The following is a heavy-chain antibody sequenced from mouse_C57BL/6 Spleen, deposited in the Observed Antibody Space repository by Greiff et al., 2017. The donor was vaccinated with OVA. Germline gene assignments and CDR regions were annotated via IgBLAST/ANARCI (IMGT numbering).Heavy chain of an antibody. Sequence: QVQLQQPGAELVKPGASVKLSCTASGYTFTSYWMHWVKQRPGRGLEWIGRIDPNSGGTKYNEKFKSKATMTVDKPSSTAYMQLSSLTSEDSAVYYGARSGWVPPYYYAMDYWGQGTSVTVSS. V-gene: IGHV1-72*01. D-gene: IGHD1-1*02. CDR2: IDPNSGGT. J-gene: IGHJ4*01. CDR1: GYTFTSYW. CDR3: ARSGWVPPYYYAMDY.